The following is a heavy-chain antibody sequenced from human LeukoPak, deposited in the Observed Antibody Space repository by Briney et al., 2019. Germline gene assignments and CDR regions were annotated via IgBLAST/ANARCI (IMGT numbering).Heavy chain of an antibody. CDR2: IHSSGAT. V-gene: IGHV3-23*01. Sequence: GGSLRLSCVGSGFTFSTYAMAWVRQAPGKGLDLVSTIHSSGATYYADSVKGRFTISRDNSKNTLHLQMNSLRVEDTAIYYCAKRGYYYDASSYCFDQWGPGTLVTVSS. CDR1: GFTFSTYA. D-gene: IGHD3-22*01. CDR3: AKRGYYYDASSYCFDQ. J-gene: IGHJ4*02.